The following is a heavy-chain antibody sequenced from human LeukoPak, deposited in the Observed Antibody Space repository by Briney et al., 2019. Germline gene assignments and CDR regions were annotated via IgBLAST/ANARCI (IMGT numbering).Heavy chain of an antibody. CDR1: GGSFSGYY. CDR3: ARRVRYYGMDV. CDR2: INHSGST. Sequence: SETLSLTCAVYGGSFSGYYWSWIRQPPGKGLEWIGEINHSGSTYYNPSLKSRVTISVDTSKNQFSLKLSSVTAADTAVYYCARRVRYYGMDVWGQGTTVTVSS. D-gene: IGHD3-10*01. J-gene: IGHJ6*02. V-gene: IGHV4-34*01.